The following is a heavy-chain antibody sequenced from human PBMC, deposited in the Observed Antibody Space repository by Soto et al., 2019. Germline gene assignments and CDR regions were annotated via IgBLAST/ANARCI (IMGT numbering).Heavy chain of an antibody. Sequence: ASVKVSCKASGYTFTSYAMHWVRRAPGQRLEWMGWINAGNGNTKYSQKFQGRVTITRDTSASTAYMELSSLRSEDTAVYYCARRITIFGGNWFDPWGQGTLVTVPQ. CDR1: GYTFTSYA. CDR2: INAGNGNT. D-gene: IGHD3-3*01. J-gene: IGHJ5*02. V-gene: IGHV1-3*01. CDR3: ARRITIFGGNWFDP.